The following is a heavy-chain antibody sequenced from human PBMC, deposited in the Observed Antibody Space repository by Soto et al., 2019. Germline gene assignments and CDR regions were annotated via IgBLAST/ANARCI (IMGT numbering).Heavy chain of an antibody. CDR2: INAGNGDT. CDR3: ARAISGYVT. CDR1: GISYSTYV. J-gene: IGHJ4*02. Sequence: VQLVQSGAEVKKPGASVRISCTASGISYSTYVIHWVRQAPGQGLEWMGWINAGNGDTRYSQRFQGRVTLTRDTSATTTYMYLSSLRSEDTSIYYCARAISGYVTWVQGTLVTVSS. V-gene: IGHV1-3*01. D-gene: IGHD5-12*01.